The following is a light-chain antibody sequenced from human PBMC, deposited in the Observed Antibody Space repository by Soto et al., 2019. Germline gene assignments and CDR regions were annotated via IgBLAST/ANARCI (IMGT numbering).Light chain of an antibody. V-gene: IGKV3-20*01. Sequence: EIVWTQTPGTLSLSLRERATLSCRASQSVSSNYLAWYQQKPGQAPRLLIYGASTRATGIPARFSGSGSGTDFTLTISSLQPEDVATYYCQKYDSAPTLGPGTK. CDR1: QSVSSNY. CDR2: GAS. CDR3: QKYDSAPT. J-gene: IGKJ1*01.